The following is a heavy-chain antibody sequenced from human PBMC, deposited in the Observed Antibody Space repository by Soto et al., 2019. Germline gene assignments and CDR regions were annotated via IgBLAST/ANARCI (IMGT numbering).Heavy chain of an antibody. CDR3: AKDSPRGAVACRNWFDP. V-gene: IGHV3-23*01. J-gene: IGHJ5*02. D-gene: IGHD6-19*01. CDR1: GFTFGSYA. Sequence: WLSLRLFCAACGFTFGSYAMSWVRQAPGKVLEWVSAISGSGGSTYYADSLKGRFTIYRDNSKNTLYLQMNSLRAEDTAVYYCAKDSPRGAVACRNWFDPWGQGTLVTVSA. CDR2: ISGSGGST.